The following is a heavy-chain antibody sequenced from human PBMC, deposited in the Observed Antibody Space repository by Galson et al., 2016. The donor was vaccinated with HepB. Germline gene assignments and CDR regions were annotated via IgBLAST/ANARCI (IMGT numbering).Heavy chain of an antibody. D-gene: IGHD1-26*01. Sequence: SVKVSCKAPGYTFTNYATHWVRQAPGQRLEWMGWINPGNGDTKYSQKFQGRVTISRDTSASTAYMELSSLISEDTAVSYCAREGSYYTLDYWGQGTLVTVSS. V-gene: IGHV1-3*01. CDR2: INPGNGDT. CDR1: GYTFTNYA. CDR3: AREGSYYTLDY. J-gene: IGHJ4*02.